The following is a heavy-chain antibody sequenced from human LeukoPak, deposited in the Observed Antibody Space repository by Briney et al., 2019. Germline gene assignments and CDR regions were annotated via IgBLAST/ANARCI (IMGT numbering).Heavy chain of an antibody. CDR1: GGTFSSYA. J-gene: IGHJ5*02. Sequence: ASVKVSCKASGGTFSSYAISWVRQAPGQGREWMGGIIPIFGTANYAQKFQGRVTITTDESTSTAYRELSSLRSEDTAVYYCARARGPTIVVIPAASDSWFDLWGQGTLVTVSS. D-gene: IGHD2-2*01. CDR3: ARARGPTIVVIPAASDSWFDL. V-gene: IGHV1-69*05. CDR2: IIPIFGTA.